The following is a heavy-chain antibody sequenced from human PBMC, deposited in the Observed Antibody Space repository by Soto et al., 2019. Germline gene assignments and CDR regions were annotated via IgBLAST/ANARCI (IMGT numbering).Heavy chain of an antibody. J-gene: IGHJ6*02. CDR1: GFSLSNSGVG. V-gene: IGHV2-5*02. D-gene: IGHD1-26*01. CDR3: VRRCGSFRPYTFYSGVDV. CDR2: IFWDNDK. Sequence: SGPTLVNPTQTLTLTCTFSGFSLSNSGVGVGWIRQPPGKALEWVALIFWDNDKRYSPSLKNRLTIIKDTSKNQVVLTMTNMDPVDTATYYCVRRCGSFRPYTFYSGVDVWGQGT.